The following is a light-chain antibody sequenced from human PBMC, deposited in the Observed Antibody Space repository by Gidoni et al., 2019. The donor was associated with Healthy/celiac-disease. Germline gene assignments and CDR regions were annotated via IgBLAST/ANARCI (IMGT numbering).Light chain of an antibody. CDR2: AAS. CDR3: QQSNSSLGYT. J-gene: IGKJ2*01. Sequence: IQITHAPSSLSASVGDRVTIPRRASQGISSWLAWYQQKPGKAPKLLIYAASSWQSGVPSRFSGSGSGTDFTLTISSLQPEDFATYYCQQSNSSLGYTFGQGTKLEIK. CDR1: QGISSW. V-gene: IGKV1D-12*01.